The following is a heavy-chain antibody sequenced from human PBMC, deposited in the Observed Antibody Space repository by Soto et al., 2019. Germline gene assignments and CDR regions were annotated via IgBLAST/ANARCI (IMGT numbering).Heavy chain of an antibody. Sequence: SVKVSCKASGGTFSSYAIRWFRPAPGQGLEWMGGIIPIFGTANYAQKLQGRVTMTTDTSTSTAYMELRSLTFDDTALYYCAREPRGTALVTGSPYWGQGTLVTVSS. V-gene: IGHV1-69*05. CDR2: IIPIFGTA. CDR3: AREPRGTALVTGSPY. CDR1: GGTFSSYA. J-gene: IGHJ4*02. D-gene: IGHD5-18*01.